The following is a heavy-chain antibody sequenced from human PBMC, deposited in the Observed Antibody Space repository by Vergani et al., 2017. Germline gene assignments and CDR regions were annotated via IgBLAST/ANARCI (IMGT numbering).Heavy chain of an antibody. J-gene: IGHJ3*02. Sequence: EVQLVESGGGLVKPGGSLRLSCAASGFTFSSCSMNWVRQVPGNVLEWVSSISSSSSYIYYADSVKGRFTISRDNAKNALYLQMNSLRAEDTAVYYWARDFFPGLGVPDAFDIWGQGTMVTVSS. V-gene: IGHV3-21*01. CDR2: ISSSSSYI. CDR1: GFTFSSCS. D-gene: IGHD2-8*02. CDR3: ARDFFPGLGVPDAFDI.